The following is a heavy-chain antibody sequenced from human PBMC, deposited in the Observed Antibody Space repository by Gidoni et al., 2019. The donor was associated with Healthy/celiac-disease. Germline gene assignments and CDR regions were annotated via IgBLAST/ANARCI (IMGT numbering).Heavy chain of an antibody. CDR1: EFTFSSYS. Sequence: VQLVESWGGLVQPGGSLRLSCAAAEFTFSSYSINWVRQAPGKALEWVSYISSSSSTIYYAVYVKGRFTIYRDNATISLYLQMNRLRDEDTAVYYCARAQFSWDLLAAWAYYFDYWGQGTLVTVSS. D-gene: IGHD1-26*01. CDR2: ISSSSSTI. J-gene: IGHJ4*02. V-gene: IGHV3-48*02. CDR3: ARAQFSWDLLAAWAYYFDY.